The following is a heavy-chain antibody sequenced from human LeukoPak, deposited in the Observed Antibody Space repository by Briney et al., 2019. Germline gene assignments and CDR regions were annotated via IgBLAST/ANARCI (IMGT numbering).Heavy chain of an antibody. CDR3: ATGSGSYYRAGYFDY. CDR2: IYYSGST. Sequence: PSETLSLTCTVSGGSISSYYWSWIRQPPGKGLEWIGYIYYSGSTNYNPSLKSRVTISVDTSKNQFSLKLSSVTAADTAVYYCATGSGSYYRAGYFDYWGQGTLVTVSS. D-gene: IGHD3-10*01. J-gene: IGHJ4*02. V-gene: IGHV4-59*08. CDR1: GGSISSYY.